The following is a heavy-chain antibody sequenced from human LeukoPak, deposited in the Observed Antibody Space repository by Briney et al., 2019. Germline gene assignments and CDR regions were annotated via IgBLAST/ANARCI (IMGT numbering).Heavy chain of an antibody. J-gene: IGHJ6*04. D-gene: IGHD3-10*02. CDR3: AELGITMIGGV. CDR2: ISSSGSTI. Sequence: GGSLRLSCVASGFTFSNYWMSWVRQAPGKGLEWVSYISSSGSTIYYADSVKGRFTISRDNAKNSLYLQMNSLRAEDTAVYYCAELGITMIGGVWGKGTTVTISS. V-gene: IGHV3-48*04. CDR1: GFTFSNYW.